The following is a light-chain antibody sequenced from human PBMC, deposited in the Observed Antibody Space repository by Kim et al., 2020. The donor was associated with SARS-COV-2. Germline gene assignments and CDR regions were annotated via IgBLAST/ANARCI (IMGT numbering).Light chain of an antibody. Sequence: EIVLTQSPGTLSLSPGERATLSCRASQSISSNYLAWYQQKPGQAPRLLIYVASSRATGIPDRFSGSGSGTDFTLTISRLEPEDFAVYYCQQYGTSPMYTFGQGTKLEI. V-gene: IGKV3-20*01. CDR2: VAS. CDR3: QQYGTSPMYT. J-gene: IGKJ2*01. CDR1: QSISSNY.